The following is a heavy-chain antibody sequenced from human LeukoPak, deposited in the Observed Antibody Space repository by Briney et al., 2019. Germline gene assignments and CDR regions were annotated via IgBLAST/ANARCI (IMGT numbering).Heavy chain of an antibody. D-gene: IGHD2-2*01. CDR3: AKGPIVVVPAANMDV. J-gene: IGHJ6*04. CDR1: GFTFSSYG. V-gene: IGHV3-30*02. Sequence: GGSLRLSCAASGFTFSSYGMHWDRQAPGKGLEWVAFIRYDGSNKYYADSVKGRFTISRDNSKNTLYLQMNSLRAEDTAVYYCAKGPIVVVPAANMDVWGKGTTVTVSS. CDR2: IRYDGSNK.